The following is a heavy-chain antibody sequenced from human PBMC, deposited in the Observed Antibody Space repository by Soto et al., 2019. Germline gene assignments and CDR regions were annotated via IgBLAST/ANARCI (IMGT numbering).Heavy chain of an antibody. CDR1: GGSFSGYY. V-gene: IGHV4-34*01. CDR3: AGLLSAPRSYYSYYMDV. Sequence: SETLSLTCAVYGGSFSGYYWSWIRQPPGKGLEWIGEINHSGSTNYNPSLKSRVTISVDTSKNQFSLKLSSVTAADTAVYYCAGLLSAPRSYYSYYMDVWGKGTTVTVSS. D-gene: IGHD1-26*01. J-gene: IGHJ6*03. CDR2: INHSGST.